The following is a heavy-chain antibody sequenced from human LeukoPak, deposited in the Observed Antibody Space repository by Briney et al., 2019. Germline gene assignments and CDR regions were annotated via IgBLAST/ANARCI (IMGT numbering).Heavy chain of an antibody. J-gene: IGHJ4*02. V-gene: IGHV3-30*02. D-gene: IGHD3-9*01. CDR3: ARESYTTTKTYDILTGHRLHFDY. Sequence: GGSLRLSCAASGFTFSSYGMHWVRQAPGKGLEWVAFIRYDGSNKYYADSVKGRFTISRDNSKNTLYLQMNSLRAEDTAVYYCARESYTTTKTYDILTGHRLHFDYWGQGTLVTVSS. CDR1: GFTFSSYG. CDR2: IRYDGSNK.